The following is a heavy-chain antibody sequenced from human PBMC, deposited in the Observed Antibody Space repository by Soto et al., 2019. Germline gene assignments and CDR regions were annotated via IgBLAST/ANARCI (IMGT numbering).Heavy chain of an antibody. V-gene: IGHV4-59*01. D-gene: IGHD2-15*01. CDR1: GGSISSYY. CDR3: ARAREVVPLGYGMDV. CDR2: IYYSGST. Sequence: TXSPTCTVSGGSISSYYWSWIRQPPGKGLEWIGYIYYSGSTNYNPSLKSRVTISVDTSKNQFSLKLSSVTAADTAVYYCARAREVVPLGYGMDVWGQGTTVTVSS. J-gene: IGHJ6*02.